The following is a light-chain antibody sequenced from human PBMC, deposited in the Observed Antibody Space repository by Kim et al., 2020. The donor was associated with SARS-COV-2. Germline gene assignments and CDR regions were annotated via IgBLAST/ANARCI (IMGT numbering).Light chain of an antibody. V-gene: IGKV1-39*01. CDR1: QSISSY. CDR2: AAS. J-gene: IGKJ1*01. CDR3: QKSYSTPPT. Sequence: DIQMTQSPSSLSASVGDRVTITCRASQSISSYLNWYQQKPGKAPKLLIYAASSLQSGVPSRFSGSGSGTDFTLTISSLQPEDFATYYGQKSYSTPPTFVQGTKVDIK.